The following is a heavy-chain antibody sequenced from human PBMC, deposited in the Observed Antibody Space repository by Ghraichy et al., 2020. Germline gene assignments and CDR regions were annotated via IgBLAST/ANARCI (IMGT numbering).Heavy chain of an antibody. J-gene: IGHJ5*02. Sequence: LSLTCAASGFTFSSYWMHWVRQAPGKGLVWVSRINSDGSSTSYADSVKGRFTISRDNAKNTLYLQMNSLRAEDTAVYYCARDRYSSSWYPSWGQGTLVTVSS. CDR2: INSDGSST. CDR3: ARDRYSSSWYPS. CDR1: GFTFSSYW. D-gene: IGHD6-13*01. V-gene: IGHV3-74*01.